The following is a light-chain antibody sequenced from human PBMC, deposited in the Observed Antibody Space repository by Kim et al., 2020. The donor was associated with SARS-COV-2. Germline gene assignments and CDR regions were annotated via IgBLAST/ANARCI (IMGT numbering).Light chain of an antibody. V-gene: IGKV1-5*03. Sequence: DIQMTQSPSTLSAYVGARVTITCRASQRISSWLAWYQQKPGKAPELLIYQASTLQSGVPTRFSGSGSGTEFTLTISSLQPDDFATYYCQQYNNYPYTLGQGTKLEI. J-gene: IGKJ2*01. CDR1: QRISSW. CDR2: QAS. CDR3: QQYNNYPYT.